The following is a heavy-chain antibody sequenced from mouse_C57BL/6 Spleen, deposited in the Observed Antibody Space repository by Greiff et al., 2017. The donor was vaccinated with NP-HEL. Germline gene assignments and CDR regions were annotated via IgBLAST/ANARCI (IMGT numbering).Heavy chain of an antibody. J-gene: IGHJ2*01. CDR1: GYTFTSYW. V-gene: IGHV1-69*01. Sequence: QVQLQQPGAELVMPGASVKLSCKASGYTFTSYWMHWVKQRPGQGLEWIGEIDPSDSYTNYNQKFKGKSTLTVDKSSSTAYMQLSSLTSEDSAVYYCARGGTGTIFDYWGQGTTLTVSS. D-gene: IGHD4-1*01. CDR3: ARGGTGTIFDY. CDR2: IDPSDSYT.